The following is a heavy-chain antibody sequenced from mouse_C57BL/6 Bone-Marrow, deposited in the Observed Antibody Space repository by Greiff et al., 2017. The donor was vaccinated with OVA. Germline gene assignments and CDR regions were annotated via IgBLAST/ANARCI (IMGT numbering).Heavy chain of an antibody. CDR2: IHPNSGST. CDR1: GYTFTSYW. CDR3: AKQATSFYAMDY. D-gene: IGHD3-2*02. Sequence: QVLLQQPGAELVKPGASVKLSCKASGYTFTSYWMHWVKQRPGQGLEWIGMIHPNSGSTNYPEKFKSKATLTVDKSSSTAYMQLSSLTSEESAVYYCAKQATSFYAMDYWGQGTSLTVSS. V-gene: IGHV1-64*01. J-gene: IGHJ4*01.